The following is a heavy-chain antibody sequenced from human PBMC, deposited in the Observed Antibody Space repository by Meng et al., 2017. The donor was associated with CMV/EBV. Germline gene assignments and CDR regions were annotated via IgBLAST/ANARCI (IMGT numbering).Heavy chain of an antibody. D-gene: IGHD2-2*01. Sequence: GSLRLSCAVYGGSFSGYYWSWIRQPPGKGLEWIGEINHSGSTNYNPSLKSRVTISVDTSKNQFSLKLSSVTAADTAVYYCARLKLGYCSSTSCYAPYYYYGMDVWGQWTTVTVSS. CDR2: INHSGST. V-gene: IGHV4-34*01. CDR3: ARLKLGYCSSTSCYAPYYYYGMDV. CDR1: GGSFSGYY. J-gene: IGHJ6*02.